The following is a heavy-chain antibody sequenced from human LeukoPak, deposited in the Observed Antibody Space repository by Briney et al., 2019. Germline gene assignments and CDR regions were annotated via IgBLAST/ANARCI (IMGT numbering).Heavy chain of an antibody. J-gene: IGHJ4*02. Sequence: GGSLRLSCAASGFTLSSYGMSWVRQAPRKGLEWVSAISGSGGSTYYADSVKGRFTISRDNSKNTLYLQMNSLRAEDTAVYYCAKGVGIAAAATYYFDYWGQGTLVTVSS. CDR1: GFTLSSYG. CDR2: ISGSGGST. V-gene: IGHV3-23*01. D-gene: IGHD6-13*01. CDR3: AKGVGIAAAATYYFDY.